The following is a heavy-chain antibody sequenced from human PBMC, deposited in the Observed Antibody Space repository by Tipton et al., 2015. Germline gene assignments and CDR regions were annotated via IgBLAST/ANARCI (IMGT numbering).Heavy chain of an antibody. CDR1: GDSFSSSNW. CDR2: LSYSGKT. Sequence: GSLRLSCAVSGDSFSSSNWWSWVRQPPGKGLEWIGSLSYSGKTDYNPPLRSRVTISVDTSKNQFSLRLSSVTAADTAVYYCARARGRHGGLFDSWGQGILVTVSS. CDR3: ARARGRHGGLFDS. V-gene: IGHV4-4*02. J-gene: IGHJ4*02. D-gene: IGHD4-23*01.